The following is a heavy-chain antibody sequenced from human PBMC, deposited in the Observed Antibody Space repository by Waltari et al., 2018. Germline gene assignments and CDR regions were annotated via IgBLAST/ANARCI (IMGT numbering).Heavy chain of an antibody. D-gene: IGHD6-6*01. CDR2: ISYDGSNK. V-gene: IGHV3-30-3*01. CDR3: APPPSIAALGY. J-gene: IGHJ4*02. CDR1: GFTFSSYA. Sequence: QVQLVESGGGVVQPGRSLRLSCAASGFTFSSYAMHWVRQAPGKGLEWVAVISYDGSNKYYADSVKGRFTISRDNSKNTLYLQMNSLRAEDTAVYYCAPPPSIAALGYWGQGTLVTVSS.